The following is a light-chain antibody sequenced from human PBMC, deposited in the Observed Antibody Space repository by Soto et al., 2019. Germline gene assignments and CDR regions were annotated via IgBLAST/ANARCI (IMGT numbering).Light chain of an antibody. CDR3: QQYDSSPRT. V-gene: IGKV3-20*01. Sequence: EIVLTQSPGTLSLSPGERATLSCRASQSVGSDFLAWYQQRPGQPPRILIFGASGRATGIPDRFSGSGSGTDFTLTISRLEPEDFAVYWCQQYDSSPRTFGQGTKVDIK. J-gene: IGKJ1*01. CDR1: QSVGSDF. CDR2: GAS.